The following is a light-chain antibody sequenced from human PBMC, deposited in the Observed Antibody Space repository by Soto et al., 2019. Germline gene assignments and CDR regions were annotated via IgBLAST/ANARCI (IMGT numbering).Light chain of an antibody. CDR1: QSVSNN. Sequence: EIVMTQSPATLSVSPGERATLSCRASQSVSNNLAWYQQKPGQAPRLLIYVASPRATGIPARFSGSGSGTEFTLTISSLQSEDFAVYYCQQYNTWSPLTFGGGTKVETK. CDR3: QQYNTWSPLT. CDR2: VAS. J-gene: IGKJ4*01. V-gene: IGKV3-15*01.